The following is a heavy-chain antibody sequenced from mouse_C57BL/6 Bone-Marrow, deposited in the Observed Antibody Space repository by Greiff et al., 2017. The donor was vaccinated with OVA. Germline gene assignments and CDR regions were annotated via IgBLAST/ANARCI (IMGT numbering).Heavy chain of an antibody. D-gene: IGHD1-1*01. CDR3: ARREDYYGSSHYFDY. CDR2: IHPNSGST. CDR1: GYTFTSYW. Sequence: VQVVESGAELVKPGASVKLSCKASGYTFTSYWMHWVKQRPGQGLEWIGMIHPNSGSTNYNEKFKSKATLTVDKSSSTAYMQLSSLTSEDSAVYYCARREDYYGSSHYFDYWGQGTTLTVSS. J-gene: IGHJ2*01. V-gene: IGHV1-64*01.